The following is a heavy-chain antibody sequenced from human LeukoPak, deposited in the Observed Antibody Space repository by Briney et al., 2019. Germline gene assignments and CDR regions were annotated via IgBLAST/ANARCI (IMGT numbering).Heavy chain of an antibody. CDR2: IIPIFGTA. J-gene: IGHJ4*02. CDR3: AREEYCSGGSCYSRDY. V-gene: IGHV1-69*06. Sequence: SVKVSCKASGGTFSSYAISWVRQAPGRGLEWMGGIIPIFGTANYAQKFQGRVTITADKSTSTAYMELSSLRSEDTAVYYCAREEYCSGGSCYSRDYWGQGTLVTVSS. CDR1: GGTFSSYA. D-gene: IGHD2-15*01.